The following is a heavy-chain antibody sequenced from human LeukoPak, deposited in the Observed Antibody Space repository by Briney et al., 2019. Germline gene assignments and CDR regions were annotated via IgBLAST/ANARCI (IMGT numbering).Heavy chain of an antibody. Sequence: GGSLRLSCAASGFTFSSYGMHWVRQAPGKGLEWVAVISYDGSNKYYADSVKGRFTISRDNSKNTLYLQMNNLRAEDTAVYYCAKDRGDYYDSSGYYSGGFDIWGQGTMVTVSS. CDR1: GFTFSSYG. CDR3: AKDRGDYYDSSGYYSGGFDI. CDR2: ISYDGSNK. J-gene: IGHJ3*02. D-gene: IGHD3-22*01. V-gene: IGHV3-30*18.